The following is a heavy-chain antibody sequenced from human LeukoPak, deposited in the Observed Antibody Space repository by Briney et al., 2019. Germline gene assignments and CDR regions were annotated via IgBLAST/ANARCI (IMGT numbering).Heavy chain of an antibody. V-gene: IGHV4-4*09. D-gene: IGHD2/OR15-2a*01. CDR2: IYTSGST. CDR1: GGSISSYY. CDR3: ARQSFYYYYMDV. J-gene: IGHJ6*03. Sequence: SETLSLTCTVSGGSISSYYWSWIRQPPGRGLKWIGYIYTSGSTNYNPSLKSRVTISVDTSKNQFSLKLSSVTAADTAVYYCARQSFYYYYMDVWGKGTTVTVSS.